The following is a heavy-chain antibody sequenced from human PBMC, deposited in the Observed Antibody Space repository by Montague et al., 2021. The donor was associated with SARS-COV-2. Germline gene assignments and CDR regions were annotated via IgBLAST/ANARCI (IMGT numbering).Heavy chain of an antibody. J-gene: IGHJ4*02. Sequence: PALVKPTQTLTLTCSFSGFSLSASGVGVGWIRQPPGQALEWLARIDWDDDKYYSTSLKTRLTISKDTSKNQVVLTMTNMDPVDTATYYCARMTVTTALDYWGQGTLVTVSS. CDR1: GFSLSASGVG. CDR2: IDWDDDK. V-gene: IGHV2-70*11. CDR3: ARMTVTTALDY. D-gene: IGHD4-17*01.